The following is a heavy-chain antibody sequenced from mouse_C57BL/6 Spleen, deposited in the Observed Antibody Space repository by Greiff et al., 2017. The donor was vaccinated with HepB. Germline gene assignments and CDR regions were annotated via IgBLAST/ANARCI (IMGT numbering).Heavy chain of an antibody. V-gene: IGHV1-64*01. J-gene: IGHJ2*01. Sequence: QVQLQQPGAELVKPGASVKLSCKASGYTFTSYWMHWVKQRPGQGLEWIGMIHPNSGSTNYNEKFKSKATLTVDKSSSTAYMQLSSLTSEDSAVYYCASKPGRDYFDYWGQGTTLTVSS. CDR1: GYTFTSYW. CDR3: ASKPGRDYFDY. CDR2: IHPNSGST.